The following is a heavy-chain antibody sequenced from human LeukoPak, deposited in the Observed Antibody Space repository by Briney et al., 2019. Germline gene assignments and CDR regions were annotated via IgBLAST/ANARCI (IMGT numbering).Heavy chain of an antibody. CDR3: ARDQSLVAYSSTWFDY. CDR1: GYTFTNYG. CDR2: ISAYNGNT. D-gene: IGHD6-13*01. V-gene: IGHV1-18*01. Sequence: ASVKVSCKASGYTFTNYGISWVRQAPGQGLEWMGWISAYNGNTDYAQNLQGRVTMTTDILTSTAYMELRSLRSDDTAVYYCARDQSLVAYSSTWFDYWGQGTPVTVSS. J-gene: IGHJ4*02.